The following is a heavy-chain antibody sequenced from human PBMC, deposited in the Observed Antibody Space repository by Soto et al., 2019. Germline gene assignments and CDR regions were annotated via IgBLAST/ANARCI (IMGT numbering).Heavy chain of an antibody. CDR3: STDKEYSSSWYNWFDP. V-gene: IGHV1-46*01. Sequence: ASVKVSCKASGYTFINYYIHWVRQAPGQGLEWMGIINPRDGSTNYAQKFQGRVTMTRDTSTSTAYMELSSLRSEDTAVYYCSTDKEYSSSWYNWFDPWGQGTLVTVSS. D-gene: IGHD6-13*01. CDR1: GYTFINYY. CDR2: INPRDGST. J-gene: IGHJ5*02.